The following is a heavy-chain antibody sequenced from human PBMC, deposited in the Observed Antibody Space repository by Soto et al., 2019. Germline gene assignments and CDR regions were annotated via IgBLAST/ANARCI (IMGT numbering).Heavy chain of an antibody. D-gene: IGHD6-19*01. CDR1: GFIFSNFG. J-gene: IGHJ6*02. CDR3: ARDDIPGITVATYGLDV. Sequence: PGGSLRLSCAASGFIFSNFGMHWVRQAPGKGLEWVAVIWYDGSNEYYADSVKGRFTVSKDNSKNMLYLQMNSLRAEDTAVYYCARDDIPGITVATYGLDVWGQRTTVTVSS. V-gene: IGHV3-33*01. CDR2: IWYDGSNE.